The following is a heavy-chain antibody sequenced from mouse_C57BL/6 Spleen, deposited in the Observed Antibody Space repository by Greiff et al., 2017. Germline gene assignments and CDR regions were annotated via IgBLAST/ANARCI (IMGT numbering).Heavy chain of an antibody. CDR2: ISYDGSN. J-gene: IGHJ2*01. CDR1: GYSITSGYY. Sequence: ESGPGLVKPSQSLSLTCSVTGYSITSGYYWNWIRQFPGNKLEWMGYISYDGSNNYNPSLKNRISITRDTSKNQFFLKLNSVTTEDTATYYCARGLRFFDYWGQCTTLTVSS. D-gene: IGHD1-1*01. CDR3: ARGLRFFDY. V-gene: IGHV3-6*01.